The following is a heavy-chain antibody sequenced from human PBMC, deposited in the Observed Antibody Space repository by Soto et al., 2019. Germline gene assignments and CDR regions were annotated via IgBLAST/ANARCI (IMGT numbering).Heavy chain of an antibody. D-gene: IGHD2-21*01. V-gene: IGHV3-53*01. CDR3: ARGPNSDC. CDR1: GFSVGGNY. J-gene: IGHJ4*02. Sequence: PGVSLRLSCAASGFSVGGNYMSWVRQAPGKGLECVSLTYSGGNPYYADSVKGRFTLSRDNSKNTLYLQMNSLRVEDTAVYFCARGPNSDCWGQGTLVTVSS. CDR2: TYSGGNP.